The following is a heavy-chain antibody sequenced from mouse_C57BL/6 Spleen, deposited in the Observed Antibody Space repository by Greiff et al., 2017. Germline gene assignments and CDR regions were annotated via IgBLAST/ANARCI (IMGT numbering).Heavy chain of an antibody. J-gene: IGHJ2*01. V-gene: IGHV1-61*01. CDR2: IYPSDSET. CDR1: GYTFTSYW. CDR3: ARRSTTPLYFDY. D-gene: IGHD5-5*01. Sequence: QVQLQQSGAELVRPGSSVKLSCKASGYTFTSYWMDWVKQRPGQGLEWIGNIYPSDSETHYNQKFKDKATFTVDKSSSTAYMQLSSLTSEDSAVYYCARRSTTPLYFDYWGQGTTLTVSS.